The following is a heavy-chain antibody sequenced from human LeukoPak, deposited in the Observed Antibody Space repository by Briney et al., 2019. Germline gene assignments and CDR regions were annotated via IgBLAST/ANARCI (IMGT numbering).Heavy chain of an antibody. V-gene: IGHV4-34*01. CDR1: GGSFSGYY. CDR3: AREEVAVAFDY. D-gene: IGHD6-19*01. CDR2: INHSGST. Sequence: SETLSLTCAVYGGSFSGYYWSWIRQPPGKGLEWIGEINHSGSTNYNPSLKSRVTISVDTSKNQFSLKLSSVTAADTAVYYCAREEVAVAFDYWGQGTLVTVSS. J-gene: IGHJ4*02.